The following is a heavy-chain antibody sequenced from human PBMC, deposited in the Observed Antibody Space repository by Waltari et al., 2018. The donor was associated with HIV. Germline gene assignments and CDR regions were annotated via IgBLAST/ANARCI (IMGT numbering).Heavy chain of an antibody. CDR2: ITWNSGRT. J-gene: IGHJ6*02. Sequence: EVQLVESGGGLVQPGRSLRLPCAASGFTFDHYAMHWVRQVPGKGLEWVSGITWNSGRTGYADSVKGRFIISRDNAKNSLYLQMNSLRVEDTALYYCAKSDIDCGMDVWGQGTTVTVSS. CDR3: AKSDIDCGMDV. V-gene: IGHV3-9*01. D-gene: IGHD2-15*01. CDR1: GFTFDHYA.